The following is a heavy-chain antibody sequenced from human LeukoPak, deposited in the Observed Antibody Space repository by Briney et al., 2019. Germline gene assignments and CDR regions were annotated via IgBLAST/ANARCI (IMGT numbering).Heavy chain of an antibody. V-gene: IGHV4-34*01. CDR1: GGSFSGYY. J-gene: IGHJ4*02. Sequence: SETLSLTCAVYGGSFSGYYWSWIRQPPGKGLEWIGEINHSGSTNYNPSLKSRVTLSVDTSKNQFSLKLSSVTAADTAVYYCARVPTYYDILTGYYIGYFDYWGQGTLVTVSS. D-gene: IGHD3-9*01. CDR3: ARVPTYYDILTGYYIGYFDY. CDR2: INHSGST.